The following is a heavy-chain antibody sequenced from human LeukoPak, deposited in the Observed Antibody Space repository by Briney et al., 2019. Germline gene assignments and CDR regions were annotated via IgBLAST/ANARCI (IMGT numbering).Heavy chain of an antibody. V-gene: IGHV4-30-2*01. CDR3: ARGRFFGVVTRNWFDP. Sequence: PSQTLSLTCAVSGGSISSGGYSWSWIRRPPGKGLEWIGYIYHSGSTYYNPSLKSRVTISVDTSKNQFSLKLSSVTAADTAVYYCARGRFFGVVTRNWFDPWGQGTLVTVSS. D-gene: IGHD3-3*01. CDR2: IYHSGST. CDR1: GGSISSGGYS. J-gene: IGHJ5*02.